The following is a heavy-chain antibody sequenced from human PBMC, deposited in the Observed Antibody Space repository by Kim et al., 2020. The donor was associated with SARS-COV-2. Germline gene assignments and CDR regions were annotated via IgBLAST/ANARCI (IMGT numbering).Heavy chain of an antibody. J-gene: IGHJ4*02. V-gene: IGHV1-18*01. D-gene: IGHD3-3*01. CDR2: ISGYIDNT. CDR3: VRDVKAPLQYSGYWDDYQPIFDY. CDR1: GYKFTRYG. Sequence: ASVKVSCKASGYKFTRYGISWVRQAPGQGLEWMGWISGYIDNTNYAQKFQGRVTMTTDASTSTAYMELRSLRSDDTAVYYCVRDVKAPLQYSGYWDDYQPIFDYWGQGALVTVSS.